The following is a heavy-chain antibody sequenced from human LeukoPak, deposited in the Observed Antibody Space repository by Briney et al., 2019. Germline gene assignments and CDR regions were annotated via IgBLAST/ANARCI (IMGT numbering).Heavy chain of an antibody. J-gene: IGHJ4*02. CDR3: ARGPLN. D-gene: IGHD1-14*01. V-gene: IGHV4-30-2*01. CDR1: GGSISSGYYS. CDR2: IYHSGTT. Sequence: PSETLSLTCAVSGGSISSGYYSWSWIRQPPGKGLEWIGYIYHSGTTHYNPSLKSRVTISVDTSKNQFSLKLSSVTAADTAVYYCARGPLNRGQGTLVTVSS.